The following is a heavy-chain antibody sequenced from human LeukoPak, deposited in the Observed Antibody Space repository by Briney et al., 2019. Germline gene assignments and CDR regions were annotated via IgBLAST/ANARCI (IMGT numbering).Heavy chain of an antibody. D-gene: IGHD3-22*01. CDR1: VYTFTGYY. V-gene: IGHV1-2*06. CDR3: ARVSVGITMIVVARPWYFDL. Sequence: ASVKVSSMPSVYTFTGYYMHWVRPAPGQGLGWVGQINPNSGGTNYAQKFQGRVTMTRDTSISTAYMELSRLRSDATAVYYCARVSVGITMIVVARPWYFDLWGRGTLVTVSS. J-gene: IGHJ2*01. CDR2: INPNSGGT.